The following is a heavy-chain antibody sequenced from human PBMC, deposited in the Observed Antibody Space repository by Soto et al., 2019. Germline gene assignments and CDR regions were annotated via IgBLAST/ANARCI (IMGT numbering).Heavy chain of an antibody. CDR2: IYWDDDK. Sequence: QITLKESGPTLVKPTQTLTLTCTFSGLSVTTSEVGVGWIRQPPGKALEWLAHIYWDDDKRYSPSLKNRLTITRYTSKNQEVLTITKMDPVDTGTYYSAHRRVNYGIDVWGQGTTVTVCS. V-gene: IGHV2-5*02. D-gene: IGHD6-13*01. CDR1: GLSVTTSEVG. CDR3: AHRRVNYGIDV. J-gene: IGHJ6*02.